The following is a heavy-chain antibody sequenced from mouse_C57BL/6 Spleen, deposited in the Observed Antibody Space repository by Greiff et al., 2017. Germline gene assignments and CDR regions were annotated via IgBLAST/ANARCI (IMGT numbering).Heavy chain of an antibody. CDR1: GYTFTSYW. CDR2: IYPGSGST. D-gene: IGHD2-3*01. V-gene: IGHV1-55*01. Sequence: QVQLQQPGAELVKPGASVKMSCKASGYTFTSYWITWVKQRPGQGLEWIGDIYPGSGSTNYNEKFKSKATLTVDTSSSTAYMQLSSLTSEDSAVYDSARQDGYYLYAMDDWGQGTSVTVAS. J-gene: IGHJ4*01. CDR3: ARQDGYYLYAMDD.